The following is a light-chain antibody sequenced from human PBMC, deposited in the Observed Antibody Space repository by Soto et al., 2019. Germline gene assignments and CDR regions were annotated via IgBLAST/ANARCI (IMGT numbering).Light chain of an antibody. Sequence: QSALTQPASVSGSPGQSITISCTGTSSDVGAYIYVSWYQQHPDKAPKLMIYEVSNRPSGLSNRFSGSKSGNTASLTISGLQAEDEADYYCTSYTSSSSWVFGGGTKLTVL. CDR2: EVS. CDR3: TSYTSSSSWV. J-gene: IGLJ3*02. CDR1: SSDVGAYIY. V-gene: IGLV2-14*01.